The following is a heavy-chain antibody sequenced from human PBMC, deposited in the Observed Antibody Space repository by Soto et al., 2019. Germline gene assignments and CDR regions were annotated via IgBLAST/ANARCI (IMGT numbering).Heavy chain of an antibody. J-gene: IGHJ6*02. Sequence: QVQLVQSGGEVKKPGASVKVSCKASGYTFTIYGINWVRQAPGQGLEWMGWISPDNGNTNYAQKLQGRVTMTTDTSTSTADRELRSLRSDDTAVYYCARALGYSGYAGMDVWGQGTTVTVSS. CDR1: GYTFTIYG. CDR2: ISPDNGNT. D-gene: IGHD5-12*01. V-gene: IGHV1-18*01. CDR3: ARALGYSGYAGMDV.